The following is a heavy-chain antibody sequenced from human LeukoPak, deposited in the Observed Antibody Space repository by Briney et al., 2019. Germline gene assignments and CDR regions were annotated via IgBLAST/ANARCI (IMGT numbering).Heavy chain of an antibody. CDR3: ASDGSSSWYSWGV. Sequence: GGSLRLSCAASGSTFSSYWMSWVRQAPGKGLEWVANIKQDGSEKYYVDSVKGRFTISRDNAKNSLYLQMNSLRAEDTAVYYCASDGSSSWYSWGVWGQGTTVTVSS. V-gene: IGHV3-7*03. CDR2: IKQDGSEK. J-gene: IGHJ6*02. D-gene: IGHD6-13*01. CDR1: GSTFSSYW.